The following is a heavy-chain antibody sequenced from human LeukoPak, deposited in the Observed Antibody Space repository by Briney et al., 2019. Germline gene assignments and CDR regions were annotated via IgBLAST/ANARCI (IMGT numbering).Heavy chain of an antibody. CDR1: GGSITSGRYY. D-gene: IGHD4-23*01. CDR3: ARDRGDYGGNSPFGY. V-gene: IGHV4-30-4*01. J-gene: IGHJ4*02. Sequence: SQTLSLTCTLSGGSITSGRYYWTWIRQHPQRGLEWIGYVSYSGSTNYNSSLKSRLTISADTSKNQFYLRLTSVTAADTAVYYCARDRGDYGGNSPFGYWGQGTLVIVSS. CDR2: VSYSGST.